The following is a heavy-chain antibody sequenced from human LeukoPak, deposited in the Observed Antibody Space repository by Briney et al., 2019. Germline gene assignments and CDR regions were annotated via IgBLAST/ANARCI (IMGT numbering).Heavy chain of an antibody. J-gene: IGHJ2*01. D-gene: IGHD3-10*01. Sequence: SETLSLTCAVYGGSLSGYYWSWIRQPPGKGLEWIGEIHHGGRTKYHPALKSRVTISVDTPNNQSSLKLSSMTAADTAVYYCARHGDWYFALWGPGTLVTVSS. CDR3: ARHGDWYFAL. V-gene: IGHV4-34*01. CDR2: IHHGGRT. CDR1: GGSLSGYY.